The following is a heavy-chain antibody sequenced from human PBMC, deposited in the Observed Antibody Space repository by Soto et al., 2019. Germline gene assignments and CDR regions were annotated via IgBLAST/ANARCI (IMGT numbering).Heavy chain of an antibody. CDR3: ARVGSTSWY. J-gene: IGHJ4*02. CDR1: GFTFSSYW. V-gene: IGHV3-74*01. CDR2: IDGAGRST. D-gene: IGHD6-6*01. Sequence: EVQLVASGGGLVQPGGSLRLSCAASGFTFSSYWMHWVRQPPGKGLVWVSRIDGAGRSTNYADSVKGRFTISRDNAKNTLYLQMNSLRAEDTAVYYCARVGSTSWYWGQGTLVTVSS.